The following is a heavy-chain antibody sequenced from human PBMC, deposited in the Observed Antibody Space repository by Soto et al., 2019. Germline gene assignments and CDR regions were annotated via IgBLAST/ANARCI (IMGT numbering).Heavy chain of an antibody. CDR3: ARLPYYDSPPVTFDI. D-gene: IGHD3-22*01. J-gene: IGHJ3*02. V-gene: IGHV4-39*01. CDR2: IYSSVST. CDR1: GGSISSSLYY. Sequence: QLQLQESGPGLMKPSETLSLTCTVSGGSISSSLYYWGWIRQPPGKGLEWVGSIYSSVSTHYNPSLNSQVAISVDTSKNQFSLKLSSATAADTAVYYCARLPYYDSPPVTFDIWGQGTMVTVSS.